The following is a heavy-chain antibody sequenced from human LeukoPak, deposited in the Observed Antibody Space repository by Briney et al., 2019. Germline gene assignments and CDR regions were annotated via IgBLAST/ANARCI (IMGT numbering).Heavy chain of an antibody. D-gene: IGHD3-3*01. J-gene: IGHJ6*02. Sequence: ASVKVSCKASGYTFTSYYMHWVRQAPGQGLEWMGIINPSGGSTSYAQKFQGRVTMTRDTSTSTVYMELSSLRSEDTAVYYCARGGDFWSGDAPYGMDVWGQGTTVTVSS. V-gene: IGHV1-46*01. CDR2: INPSGGST. CDR1: GYTFTSYY. CDR3: ARGGDFWSGDAPYGMDV.